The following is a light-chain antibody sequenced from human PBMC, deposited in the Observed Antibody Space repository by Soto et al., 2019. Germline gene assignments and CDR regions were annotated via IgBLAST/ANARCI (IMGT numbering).Light chain of an antibody. CDR2: GAS. CDR1: QSVSSN. V-gene: IGKV3-15*01. J-gene: IGKJ2*01. Sequence: EIVMTQSPATLSVSPWERATLSCRASQSVSSNLAWYQQKPGQAPRLLIYGASTRATGIPARFSGSGSGTEFTLTISSLQSEDFGVYYCQQYENWPPYTFGQGTKVDIK. CDR3: QQYENWPPYT.